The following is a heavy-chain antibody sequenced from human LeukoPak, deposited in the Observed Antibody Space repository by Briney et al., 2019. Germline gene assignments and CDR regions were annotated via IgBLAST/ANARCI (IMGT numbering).Heavy chain of an antibody. Sequence: GGSLRLSCAASGFTVSSNYMSWVRQAPGKGLEWVSVIYSGGSTYYADSVKGRFTISRDNSKNTLYLQMNSLRAEDTAVYYCAKAVGTVTSSGYFDYWGQGTLVTVSS. CDR3: AKAVGTVTSSGYFDY. J-gene: IGHJ4*02. CDR2: IYSGGST. CDR1: GFTVSSNY. D-gene: IGHD4-17*01. V-gene: IGHV3-53*01.